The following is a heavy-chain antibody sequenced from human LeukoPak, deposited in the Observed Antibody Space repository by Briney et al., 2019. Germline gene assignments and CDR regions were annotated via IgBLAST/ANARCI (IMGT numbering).Heavy chain of an antibody. CDR3: AKGRGYCSGGSCYSGFDY. Sequence: GGSLRLSCAASGFTFTGYWMSWVRQAPGKGLEWVSTITGSGGTTYYADSVKGRFTISRDNSKNTLDLQMNSLRVEDTAVYYCAKGRGYCSGGSCYSGFDYWGQGTLVTVSS. V-gene: IGHV3-23*01. D-gene: IGHD2-15*01. J-gene: IGHJ4*02. CDR1: GFTFTGYW. CDR2: ITGSGGTT.